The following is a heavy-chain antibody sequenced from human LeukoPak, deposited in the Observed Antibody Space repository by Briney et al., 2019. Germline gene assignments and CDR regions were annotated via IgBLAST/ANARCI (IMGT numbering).Heavy chain of an antibody. J-gene: IGHJ6*02. CDR1: GFTFSSYW. Sequence: PGGSLRLSCAASGFTFSSYWMNWARQAPGKGLEWVASISHNGNVNYYVDSVKGRFTISRDNAKNSLYLQMSNLRAEDTAVYFCARGGGLDVWGHGATVTVSS. CDR3: ARGGGLDV. CDR2: ISHNGNVN. D-gene: IGHD3-16*01. V-gene: IGHV3-7*03.